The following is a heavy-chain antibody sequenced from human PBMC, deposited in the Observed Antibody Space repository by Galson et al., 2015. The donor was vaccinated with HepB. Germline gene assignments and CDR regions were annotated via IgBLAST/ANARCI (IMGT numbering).Heavy chain of an antibody. Sequence: SLRLSCAASGFTFSSYAMSWVRQAPGKGLEWVGRITSKKDGETIDYAAPVKGRLTISRDDSKNTLFVQMNSLQTDDTAVYYCATDVPNTGGAFHIWGQGTMVTVSS. V-gene: IGHV3-15*01. CDR2: ITSKKDGETI. J-gene: IGHJ3*02. CDR3: ATDVPNTGGAFHI. CDR1: GFTFSSYA. D-gene: IGHD1-1*01.